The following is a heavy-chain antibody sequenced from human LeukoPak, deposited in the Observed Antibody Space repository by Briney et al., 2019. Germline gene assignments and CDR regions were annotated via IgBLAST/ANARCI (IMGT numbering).Heavy chain of an antibody. CDR2: IYTAGAT. CDR3: ASPRTVTGPFDY. D-gene: IGHD3/OR15-3a*01. V-gene: IGHV3-53*01. J-gene: IGHJ4*02. CDR1: GFSVSGHF. Sequence: PEGSLRLSCAASGFSVSGHFMTWVRQAPGKGLEWVSLIYTAGATYYADSVKGRFIISRDNSKNTVYLQLNSLRAEDTAVYYCASPRTVTGPFDYWGQGTLVTVFS.